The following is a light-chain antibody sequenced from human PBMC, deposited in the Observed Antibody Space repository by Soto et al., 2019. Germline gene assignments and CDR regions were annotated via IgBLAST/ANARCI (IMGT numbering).Light chain of an antibody. CDR1: SSDIGAYNS. V-gene: IGLV2-14*03. J-gene: IGLJ2*01. Sequence: QSVLTQPASVSASPGQSITISCTGTSSDIGAYNSVSWYQQLPGKAPQLMIYDVSFRPSGISSRFSGSMSGNTASLTISGLRPDDDADYYCASYTTARIRVFGGGTQLTVL. CDR2: DVS. CDR3: ASYTTARIRV.